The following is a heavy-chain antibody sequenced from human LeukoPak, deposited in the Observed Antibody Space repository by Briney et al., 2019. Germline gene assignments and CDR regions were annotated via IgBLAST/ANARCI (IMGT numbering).Heavy chain of an antibody. CDR3: AQDHYYGPGSYYNERSHFDY. V-gene: IGHV3-9*01. CDR2: ISWNSGSI. D-gene: IGHD3-10*01. J-gene: IGHJ4*02. CDR1: GLTFDDYA. Sequence: GGSLRLSCAASGLTFDDYAMHWVRQATGKGLEWVLGISWNSGSIGYADTVKGRFTISRDNAKNSLYLQMNSLRAEDTALYYCAQDHYYGPGSYYNERSHFDYWGQGTLVTVSS.